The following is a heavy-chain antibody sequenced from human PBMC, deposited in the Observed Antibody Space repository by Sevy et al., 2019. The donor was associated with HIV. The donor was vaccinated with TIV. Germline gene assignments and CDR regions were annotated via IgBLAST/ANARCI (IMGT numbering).Heavy chain of an antibody. J-gene: IGHJ4*02. D-gene: IGHD6-13*01. CDR1: GFSFSDYY. V-gene: IGHV3-11*06. CDR2: ISSGSRYT. CDR3: ARVRVVAADYYFDY. Sequence: GGSLRISCAASGFSFSDYYMTWIRQAPGKGLEWVSYISSGSRYTNYADSVKGRFAISRDNAENSLYLQMSSLRAEDTAVYYCARVRVVAADYYFDYWGQGTLVTVSS.